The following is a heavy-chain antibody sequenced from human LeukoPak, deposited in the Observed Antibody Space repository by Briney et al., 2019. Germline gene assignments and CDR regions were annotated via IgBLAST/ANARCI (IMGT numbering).Heavy chain of an antibody. CDR3: AREGRGYSYGYYYYYYMDV. V-gene: IGHV4-39*07. J-gene: IGHJ6*03. CDR1: GGSFSDYY. Sequence: SETLSLTCAVYGGSFSDYYWGWIRQPPGKGLEWIGSIYYSGSTYYNPSLKSRVTISVDTSKNQFSLKLSSVTAADTAVYYCAREGRGYSYGYYYYYYMDVWGKGTTVTVSS. D-gene: IGHD5-18*01. CDR2: IYYSGST.